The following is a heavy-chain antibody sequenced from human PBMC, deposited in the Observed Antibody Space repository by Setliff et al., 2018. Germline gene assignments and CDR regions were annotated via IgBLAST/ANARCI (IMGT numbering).Heavy chain of an antibody. CDR2: INHSGTT. V-gene: IGHV4-34*01. CDR1: GGSFSTYY. J-gene: IGHJ4*02. D-gene: IGHD1-1*01. CDR3: ARVRNTQNGFFDY. Sequence: PSETLSLTCAVYGGSFSTYYWIWIRQPPGKGLEWIGEINHSGTTYYNPSLKSRVIISVDTSKNQFSLRLTSVTAADTAIYYCARVRNTQNGFFDYWGQGTLVTVSS.